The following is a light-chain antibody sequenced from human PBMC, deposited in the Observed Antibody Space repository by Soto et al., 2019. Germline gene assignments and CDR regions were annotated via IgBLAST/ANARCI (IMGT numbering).Light chain of an antibody. CDR2: DVS. V-gene: IGKV1-5*01. J-gene: IGKJ1*01. Sequence: DIRLTQSPSTQSASIGDRVTITCRASQSIDKQLAWYQQTPGQAPKLLIFDVSTLQSGVPSRFSGSGSGTDFSLSIDSLQPDDVATYYCQQYDLYWTFGQGTKVEI. CDR1: QSIDKQ. CDR3: QQYDLYWT.